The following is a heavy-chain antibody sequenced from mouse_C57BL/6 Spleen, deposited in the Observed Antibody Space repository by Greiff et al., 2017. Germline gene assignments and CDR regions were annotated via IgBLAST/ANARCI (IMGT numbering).Heavy chain of an antibody. CDR1: GFSLTSYG. J-gene: IGHJ4*01. D-gene: IGHD3-3*01. CDR3: ATLGGGLDD. V-gene: IGHV2-6*01. Sequence: VHLVESGPGLVALSQSLSITCTVSGFSLTSYGVDWVRQSPGKGLEWLGVIWGVGSTNYNSALKSRLSISKDNSKSQVFLKMNSLQTDDTAMYYCATLGGGLDDWGQGTSVTVSS. CDR2: IWGVGST.